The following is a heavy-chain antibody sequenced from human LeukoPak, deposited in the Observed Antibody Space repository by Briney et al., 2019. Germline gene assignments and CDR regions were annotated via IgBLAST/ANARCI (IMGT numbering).Heavy chain of an antibody. J-gene: IGHJ4*02. Sequence: PGGSLRLSCVVSGFTFSRYWMSWVRQAPGKGLEWVASIKQDGDEKYYVDSVKGRFTISRDNAKKSLYLQMNSLRAEDTAVYYCASHDYGDYASFDYWGQGTLVTVSS. CDR2: IKQDGDEK. CDR1: GFTFSRYW. D-gene: IGHD4-17*01. V-gene: IGHV3-7*03. CDR3: ASHDYGDYASFDY.